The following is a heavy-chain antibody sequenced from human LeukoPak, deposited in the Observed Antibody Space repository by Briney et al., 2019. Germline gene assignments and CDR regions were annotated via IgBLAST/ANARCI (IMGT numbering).Heavy chain of an antibody. CDR2: ISSSSDYI. D-gene: IGHD3-3*01. V-gene: IGHV3-21*01. CDR3: AGDKDFWSGYLNWFDP. J-gene: IGHJ5*02. CDR1: GFTFSSYN. Sequence: PGGSLRLSCAASGFTFSSYNMNWVRQAPGKGLEWVSSISSSSDYIYYADSVKGRFTISRDNAKNSLYLQMNSLRAEDTAVYYCAGDKDFWSGYLNWFDPWGQGALVTVSS.